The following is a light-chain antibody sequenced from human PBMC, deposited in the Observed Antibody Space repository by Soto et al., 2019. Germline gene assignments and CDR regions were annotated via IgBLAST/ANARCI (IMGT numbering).Light chain of an antibody. CDR3: GTWDHSLGAGV. V-gene: IGLV1-51*01. CDR2: DSN. Sequence: QSVLTQPPSVSAAPGQKVTISCSGSSSNIGNNYVSWYQHLPGTAPKLLIYDSNKRPSGIPDRFSGSKSGTSATLGITGLQTGDEADYYCGTWDHSLGAGVFGGGTKVTVL. CDR1: SSNIGNNY. J-gene: IGLJ3*02.